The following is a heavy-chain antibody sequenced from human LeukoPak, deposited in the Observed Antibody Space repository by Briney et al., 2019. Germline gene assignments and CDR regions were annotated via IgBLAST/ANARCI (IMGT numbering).Heavy chain of an antibody. CDR3: ARISGWDYFDY. D-gene: IGHD6-19*01. V-gene: IGHV4-61*08. CDR2: IYYSGST. J-gene: IGHJ4*02. CDR1: GGSISSGGYS. Sequence: SETLSLTCAVSGGSISSGGYSWSWIRQPPGKGLEWIGYIYYSGSTNYNPSLKSRVTISVDTSKNQFSLKLSSVTAADTAVYYCARISGWDYFDYWGQGTLVTVSS.